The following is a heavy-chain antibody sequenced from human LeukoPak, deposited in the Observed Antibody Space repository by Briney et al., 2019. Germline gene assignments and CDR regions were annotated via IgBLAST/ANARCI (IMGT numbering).Heavy chain of an antibody. CDR1: GFTFSNYA. Sequence: GGSLRLSCAASGFTFSNYAIHWVRQAPGKGLEWVSIVGGSGVKTYYADSVRGRFTISRDNSKNTVYLQMNSLRAEDTAVYYCAKRGDCSGTCTYDYWGQGNLVTVSS. CDR3: AKRGDCSGTCTYDY. J-gene: IGHJ4*02. CDR2: VGGSGVKT. V-gene: IGHV3-23*01. D-gene: IGHD2-2*01.